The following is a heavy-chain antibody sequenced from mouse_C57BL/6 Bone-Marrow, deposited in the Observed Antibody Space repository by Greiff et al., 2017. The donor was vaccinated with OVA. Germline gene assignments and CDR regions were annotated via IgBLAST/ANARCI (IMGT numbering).Heavy chain of an antibody. V-gene: IGHV5-12*01. Sequence: EVKLVESGGGLVQPGGSLKLSCAASGFTFSDYYMYWVRQTPEKRLEWVAYISNGGGSTYYPDTVKGRFTISRDNAKNTLYLQMSRLKSEDTAMYYCARRDYYSNSFDYWGQGTTLTVSS. J-gene: IGHJ2*01. CDR2: ISNGGGST. CDR1: GFTFSDYY. CDR3: ARRDYYSNSFDY. D-gene: IGHD2-5*01.